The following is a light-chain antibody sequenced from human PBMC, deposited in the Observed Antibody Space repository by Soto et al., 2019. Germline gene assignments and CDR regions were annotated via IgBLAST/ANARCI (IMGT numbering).Light chain of an antibody. V-gene: IGLV1-51*02. CDR1: SSNIGNNY. CDR2: ENN. CDR3: GTWDSSLSAVV. J-gene: IGLJ2*01. Sequence: QAVVTQPPSVSAAPGQKVTLSCSGRSSNIGNNYVSWYQQLPGTAPKLLIYENNKRPSGIPDRFSGYKSGTSATLGITGLQTGDEADYYCGTWDSSLSAVVFGGGTKLTVL.